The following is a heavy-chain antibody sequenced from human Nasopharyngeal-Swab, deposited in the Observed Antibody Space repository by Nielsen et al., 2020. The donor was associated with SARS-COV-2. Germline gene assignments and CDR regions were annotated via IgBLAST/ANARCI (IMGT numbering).Heavy chain of an antibody. Sequence: WIRQPPGKGLEWVAMIKHDGSVPKYVDSVRGRFTISRDNAKKSLYLYMNSLRAEDTALYYCAGLDQWELRGSSYWGQGTLVTVSS. J-gene: IGHJ4*02. D-gene: IGHD1-26*01. CDR2: IKHDGSVP. CDR3: AGLDQWELRGSSY. V-gene: IGHV3-7*03.